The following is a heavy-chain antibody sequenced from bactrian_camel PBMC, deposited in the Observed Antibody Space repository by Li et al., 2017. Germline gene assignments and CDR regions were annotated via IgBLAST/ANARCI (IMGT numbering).Heavy chain of an antibody. CDR1: GKTNVLNC. J-gene: IGHJ6*01. D-gene: IGHD2*01. V-gene: IGHV3S53*01. CDR2: IELDGTT. Sequence: VQLVESGGGLVQPGGSLNLSCAAIGKTNVLNCMGWFRLAEGKEREGVATIELDGTTSYADSAKGRFTISKDMDKNILYLETNNLKPEDTAMYYCASDEGAIHGGGYCTPERATAKLADFGYWGQGTQVTVS. CDR3: ASDEGAIHGGGYCTPERATAKLADFGY.